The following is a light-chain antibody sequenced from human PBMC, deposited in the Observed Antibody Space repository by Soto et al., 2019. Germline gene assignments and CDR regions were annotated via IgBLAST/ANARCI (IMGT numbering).Light chain of an antibody. J-gene: IGLJ3*02. Sequence: QSALTQPASVSGSPGQSITISCTGNSNDIDYKYVSWYQQHPGKAPKRMMFEVSNRPSGVSNRFSGSKSGNTASLTISGRQTEDEVDYSCSSYTTSNTLVFGGGTKLTVL. V-gene: IGLV2-14*01. CDR1: SNDIDYKY. CDR2: EVS. CDR3: SSYTTSNTLV.